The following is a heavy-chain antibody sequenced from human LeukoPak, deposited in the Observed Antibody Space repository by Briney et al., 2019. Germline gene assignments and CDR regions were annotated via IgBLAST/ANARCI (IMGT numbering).Heavy chain of an antibody. CDR1: GFTFSSYW. CDR3: AREVRFRAYLDL. D-gene: IGHD3-10*01. CDR2: IKQDGSEK. J-gene: IGHJ2*01. Sequence: GGSLRLSCAASGFTFSSYWMSWVRQAPGKGLEWVANIKQDGSEKYSVDPVKGRFTISRDNAKNSLYLQMNSLRAEDTAVYYCAREVRFRAYLDLWGRGTLVTVSS. V-gene: IGHV3-7*01.